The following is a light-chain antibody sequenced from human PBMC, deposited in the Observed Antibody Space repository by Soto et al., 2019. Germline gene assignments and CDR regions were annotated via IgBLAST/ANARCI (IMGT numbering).Light chain of an antibody. Sequence: QSVLTQPPSTSGTPGQRVTIPCFGSSSNIGGNYVFWYQHLPETAPKLLIYRNNQRPSGVPDRFSGSKSGTSASLAISGLRAEDEADYYCATWDASLSGNIIFGGGTQLTVL. CDR2: RNN. J-gene: IGLJ7*01. CDR3: ATWDASLSGNII. V-gene: IGLV1-47*01. CDR1: SSNIGGNY.